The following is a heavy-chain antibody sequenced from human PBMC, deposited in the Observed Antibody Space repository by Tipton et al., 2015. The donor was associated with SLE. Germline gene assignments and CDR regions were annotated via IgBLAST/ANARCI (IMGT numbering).Heavy chain of an antibody. Sequence: TLSLTCAVYAGSLSGYYWSWIRQPPGKGLEWIGEINHSGSTNYNPSLKSRVTISVDTSNDQFSLKLTSVTAADTAVYYCARVLGSAWDDGFDIWGQGTMVTVSS. V-gene: IGHV4-34*01. J-gene: IGHJ3*02. CDR2: INHSGST. CDR3: ARVLGSAWDDGFDI. D-gene: IGHD2-15*01. CDR1: AGSLSGYY.